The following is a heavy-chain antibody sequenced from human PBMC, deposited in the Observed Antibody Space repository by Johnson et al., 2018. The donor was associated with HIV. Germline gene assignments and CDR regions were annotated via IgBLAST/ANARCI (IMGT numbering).Heavy chain of an antibody. J-gene: IGHJ3*02. CDR3: SKGSRGSFLYDAFDI. CDR2: ISGSGGSN. D-gene: IGHD1-26*01. CDR1: GFTFSSYA. V-gene: IGHV3-23*01. Sequence: VLLLESGGGLVQPGGSLRLSCAASGFTFSSYAMSWVRQAPGKGLEWVSAISGSGGSNYYADSVKGRFNISRDNSKNTLYMQMNSLRAEDTAVYYCSKGSRGSFLYDAFDIWGQGTMVTVSS.